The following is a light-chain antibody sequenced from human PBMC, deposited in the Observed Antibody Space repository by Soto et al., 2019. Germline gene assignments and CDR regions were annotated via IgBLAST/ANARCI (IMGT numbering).Light chain of an antibody. CDR3: QQNNRWLWT. J-gene: IGKJ1*01. Sequence: IVMTQSPGTLSFPSGRSGPLSFRARQSGSSKFAWYQQKPGQAPRLLIDGAYTTAAGIPARCGGRGSATVFTLIISSQPYEDSAVYYWQQNNRWLWTFGEGTKVDI. V-gene: IGKV3-15*01. CDR1: QSGSSK. CDR2: GAY.